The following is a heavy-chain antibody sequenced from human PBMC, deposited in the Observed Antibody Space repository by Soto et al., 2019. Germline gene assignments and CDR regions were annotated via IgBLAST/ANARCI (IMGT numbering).Heavy chain of an antibody. CDR3: ARMRATAAAGTAAFDI. CDR2: INPNSGGT. V-gene: IGHV1-2*04. CDR1: GYTFTGYY. Sequence: GASVKVSCKASGYTFTGYYMHWVRQAPGQGLEWMGWINPNSGGTNYAQKFQGWVTMTRDTSISTAYMELSRLRPDDTAVYYCARMRATAAAGTAAFDIWGQGTMVTVS. D-gene: IGHD6-13*01. J-gene: IGHJ3*02.